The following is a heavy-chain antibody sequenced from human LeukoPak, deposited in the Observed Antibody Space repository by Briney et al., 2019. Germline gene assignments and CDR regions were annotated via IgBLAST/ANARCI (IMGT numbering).Heavy chain of an antibody. D-gene: IGHD3-22*01. V-gene: IGHV3-23*01. Sequence: GGTLRLSCAASGFTFSSYGMSWVRQAPGKGLEWVSAISGSGGSTYYADSVKGRFTISRDNSKNTLYLQMNSLRAEDTAVYYCARDFDYYDSSGYILFDYWGQGTLVTVSS. CDR3: ARDFDYYDSSGYILFDY. J-gene: IGHJ4*02. CDR1: GFTFSSYG. CDR2: ISGSGGST.